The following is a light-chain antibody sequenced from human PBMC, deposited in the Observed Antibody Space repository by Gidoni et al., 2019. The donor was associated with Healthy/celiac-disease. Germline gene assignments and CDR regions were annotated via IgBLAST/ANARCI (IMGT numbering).Light chain of an antibody. CDR1: QSISSW. V-gene: IGKV1-5*03. Sequence: DIQTTQSPSTLSASVGDRVTITCRASQSISSWLAWYQQKPGKAPKLLICKASSLESGVPSRFNGSGSGTEFTLTISSLQPDDFATYYCQQYNSYSWTFGQGTKVEIK. CDR3: QQYNSYSWT. CDR2: KAS. J-gene: IGKJ1*01.